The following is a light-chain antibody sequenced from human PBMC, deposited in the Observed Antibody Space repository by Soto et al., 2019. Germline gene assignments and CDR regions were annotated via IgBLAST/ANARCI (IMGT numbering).Light chain of an antibody. CDR3: QAWDDTSGVV. V-gene: IGLV3-1*01. CDR1: NLGDRY. Sequence: SYELTQSPSVSVSPGQTASITCSGANLGDRYACWYQQKPGQSPVLVIYLDTKRPSGIPERFSGSNSGNTATLTISGTQAMDEADYYCQAWDDTSGVVFGGGTKLTVL. J-gene: IGLJ2*01. CDR2: LDT.